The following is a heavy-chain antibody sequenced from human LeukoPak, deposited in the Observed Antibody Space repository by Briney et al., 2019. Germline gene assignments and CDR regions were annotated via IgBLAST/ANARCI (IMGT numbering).Heavy chain of an antibody. CDR1: GFTFSSYS. CDR2: ISSSSSYI. D-gene: IGHD5-12*01. V-gene: IGHV3-21*01. J-gene: IGHJ4*02. CDR3: ARGGDSGYDFGY. Sequence: GGSLRLSCAASGFTFSSYSMNWVRQAPGKGLEWVSSISSSSSYIYYADSVKGRFTISRDNAKNSLYLQVNSLRAEDTAVYYCARGGDSGYDFGYWGQGTLVTVSS.